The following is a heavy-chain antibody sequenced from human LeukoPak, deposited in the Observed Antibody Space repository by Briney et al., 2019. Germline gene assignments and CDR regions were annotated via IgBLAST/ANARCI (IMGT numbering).Heavy chain of an antibody. CDR3: AREGGRTVAGTFDN. CDR1: GFTFRTSC. D-gene: IGHD6-19*01. V-gene: IGHV3-30*02. Sequence: PGESLRLSCAASGFTFRTSCRHWVRQAPGKGLEWVAFIQYHGRDKYYTDSVKGRFTISRDNSKNTLYMEVNSLRAEDTAVYYCAREGGRTVAGTFDNWGQGTLVTVSS. J-gene: IGHJ4*02. CDR2: IQYHGRDK.